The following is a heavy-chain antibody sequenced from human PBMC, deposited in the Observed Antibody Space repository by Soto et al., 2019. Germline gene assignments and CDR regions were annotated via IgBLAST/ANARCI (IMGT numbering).Heavy chain of an antibody. CDR2: INAGNGDT. CDR3: ARIAARAYYFDY. Sequence: GASVKVSCKASGYTFTTYPIHWVRQAPGQRLEWMGWINAGNGDTKYSQKFQGRVTITRDTSASTAYMELSSLRSEDTAVYYCARIAARAYYFDYWGQGTLVTVSS. CDR1: GYTFTTYP. J-gene: IGHJ4*02. V-gene: IGHV1-3*01. D-gene: IGHD6-6*01.